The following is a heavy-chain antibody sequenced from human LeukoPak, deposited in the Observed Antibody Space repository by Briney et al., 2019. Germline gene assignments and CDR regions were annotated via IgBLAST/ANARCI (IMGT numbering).Heavy chain of an antibody. V-gene: IGHV3-23*01. CDR1: GFTFSGYA. D-gene: IGHD2-8*01. CDR3: AKVEEGVSDDFDY. Sequence: GGPLRLSCAASGFTFSGYAMSGARQAPGRGRGGFSAISGSGGSTYYADSVKGRFTISRDNSKNTLYLQMNSLRAEDTAVYYCAKVEEGVSDDFDYWGQGTLVTVSS. J-gene: IGHJ4*02. CDR2: ISGSGGST.